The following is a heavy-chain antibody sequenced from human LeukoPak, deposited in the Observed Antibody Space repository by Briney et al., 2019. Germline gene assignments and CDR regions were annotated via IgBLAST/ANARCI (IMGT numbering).Heavy chain of an antibody. CDR3: AKDRGYCSSTSCYAWDY. V-gene: IGHV3-23*01. Sequence: GGSLRLSCAASGFTFSSYAMSWVRQAPGKGLEWVSAISGSGGSTYYADSVKGWFTISRDNSKNTLYLQMNSLRAEDTAVYYCAKDRGYCSSTSCYAWDYWGQGTLVTVSS. D-gene: IGHD2-2*01. J-gene: IGHJ4*02. CDR1: GFTFSSYA. CDR2: ISGSGGST.